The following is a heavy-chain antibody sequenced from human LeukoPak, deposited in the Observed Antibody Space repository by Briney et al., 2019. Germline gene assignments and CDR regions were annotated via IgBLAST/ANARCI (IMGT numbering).Heavy chain of an antibody. D-gene: IGHD1-26*01. J-gene: IGHJ6*03. CDR1: GGSISSSSYY. V-gene: IGHV4-39*02. CDR2: IYYSGST. Sequence: ASETLSLTCTVSGGSISSSSYYWGWIRQPPGKGLEWIGSIYYSGSTYYNPSLKSRVTISVDTSKNQFSLKLSSVTAADTAMYYCARDPAGGTVGATNYYYYYYMDVWGKGTTVTVSS. CDR3: ARDPAGGTVGATNYYYYYYMDV.